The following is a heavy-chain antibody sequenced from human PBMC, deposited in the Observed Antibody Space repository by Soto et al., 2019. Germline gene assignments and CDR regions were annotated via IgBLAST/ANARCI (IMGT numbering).Heavy chain of an antibody. CDR1: GGSISSGGYY. CDR2: IYYSGST. J-gene: IGHJ6*02. D-gene: IGHD6-19*01. CDR3: ARFFSGSSGWYQNYGMDV. V-gene: IGHV4-31*03. Sequence: QVQLQESGPGLVKPSQTLSLTCTVSGGSISSGGYYWSWIRQHPGKGLEWIGYIYYSGSTYYNPSLNSRVTISVDTSKNQFSRKLSSVTAADTAVYYCARFFSGSSGWYQNYGMDVWGQGTTVTVSS.